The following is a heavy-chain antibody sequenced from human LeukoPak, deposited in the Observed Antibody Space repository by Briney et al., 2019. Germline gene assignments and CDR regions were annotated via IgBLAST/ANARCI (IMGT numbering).Heavy chain of an antibody. D-gene: IGHD6-19*01. V-gene: IGHV1-2*02. J-gene: IGHJ4*02. CDR3: ARVDVAGIDY. Sequence: ASVKVSCKASGYTLGSYYMHWVRQAPGQGLEWMGWINPNSGGTNYAQKFQGRVTMTRDTSISTAYMELSRLRSDDTAVYYCARVDVAGIDYWGQGTLVTVSS. CDR2: INPNSGGT. CDR1: GYTLGSYY.